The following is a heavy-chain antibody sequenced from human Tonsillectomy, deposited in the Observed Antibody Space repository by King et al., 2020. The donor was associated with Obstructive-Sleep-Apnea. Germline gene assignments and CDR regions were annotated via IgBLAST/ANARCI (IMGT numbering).Heavy chain of an antibody. D-gene: IGHD2-15*01. CDR2: IKSKTDGGTT. CDR1: GFTFSNAW. J-gene: IGHJ6*02. Sequence: VQLVESGGGLVKPGGSLRLSCAASGFTFSNAWMSWVRQAPGKGLEWVGRIKSKTDGGTTDYAAPVKGRFTISRDDSKNTLYLQMNSLKTEDTAVYYCPTDRVRYCSGGSCYSEYYYYGMDVWGQGTTVTVSS. CDR3: PTDRVRYCSGGSCYSEYYYYGMDV. V-gene: IGHV3-15*01.